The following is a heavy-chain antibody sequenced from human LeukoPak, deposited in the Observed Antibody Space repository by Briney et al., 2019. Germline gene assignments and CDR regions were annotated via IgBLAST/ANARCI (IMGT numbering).Heavy chain of an antibody. V-gene: IGHV4-59*01. CDR3: ARIHDYGDYYFDY. J-gene: IGHJ4*02. CDR2: IYYSGST. D-gene: IGHD4-17*01. Sequence: SETLSLTCTVSGGSISSYYWSWLRQPPGKGLEWIGYIYYSGSTNYNPSLKSRVTISVDTSKNQFSLKLSSVTAADTAVYYCARIHDYGDYYFDYWGQGTLVTVSS. CDR1: GGSISSYY.